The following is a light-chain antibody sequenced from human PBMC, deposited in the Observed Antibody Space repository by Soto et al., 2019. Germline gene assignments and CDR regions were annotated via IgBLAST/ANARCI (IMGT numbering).Light chain of an antibody. CDR3: QQSNSFPPWT. V-gene: IGKV1-12*01. CDR2: AAS. Sequence: DIQMTQSPSSVSASVGDRVTITCRASQDISTWLAWYQQKPGKAPKLLIYAASSLQSGVPSRFSGSGSGTDFTLTISSLQPEDFATYYCQQSNSFPPWTFGQGTKLEIK. CDR1: QDISTW. J-gene: IGKJ2*02.